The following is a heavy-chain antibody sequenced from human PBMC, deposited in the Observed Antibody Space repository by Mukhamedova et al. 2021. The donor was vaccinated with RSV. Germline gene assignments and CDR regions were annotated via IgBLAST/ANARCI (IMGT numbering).Heavy chain of an antibody. V-gene: IGHV1-46*01. CDR2: INPSGGST. Sequence: GQGLEWMGIINPSGGSTSYAQKFQGRVTMTRDTSTSTVYMELSSLRSEDTAVYYCARGFLRVRGYFDYWGQGTLVTVPS. D-gene: IGHD5-12*01. CDR3: ARGFLRVRGYFDY. J-gene: IGHJ4*02.